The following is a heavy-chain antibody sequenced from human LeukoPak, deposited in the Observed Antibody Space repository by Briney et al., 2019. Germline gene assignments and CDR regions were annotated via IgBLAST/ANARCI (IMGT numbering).Heavy chain of an antibody. CDR1: GYSFTSYW. CDR2: IYPGDSDT. D-gene: IGHD6-6*01. J-gene: IGHJ4*02. V-gene: IGHV5-51*01. Sequence: TGESLKISCKGSGYSFTSYWIGWVRQMPGKGLEWMGTIYPGDSDTSHSPSFQGQVTISADQSISTAYLQWSSLKASDTAMYYCARHIFSSFYFDYWGQGTLVTVSS. CDR3: ARHIFSSFYFDY.